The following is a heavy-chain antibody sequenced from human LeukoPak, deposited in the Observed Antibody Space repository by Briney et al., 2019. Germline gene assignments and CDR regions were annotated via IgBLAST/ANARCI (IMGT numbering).Heavy chain of an antibody. CDR2: INPNSGGT. CDR3: ARGDWEYYYGSGDNWFDP. D-gene: IGHD3-10*01. J-gene: IGHJ5*02. CDR1: GYTFTGYY. V-gene: IGHV1-2*06. Sequence: ASVKVSCKASGYTFTGYYMHWVRQAPGQGLEWMGRINPNSGGTNYAQKFQGRVTMTRNTSISTAYMELSSLRSEDTAVYYCARGDWEYYYGSGDNWFDPWGQGTLVTVSS.